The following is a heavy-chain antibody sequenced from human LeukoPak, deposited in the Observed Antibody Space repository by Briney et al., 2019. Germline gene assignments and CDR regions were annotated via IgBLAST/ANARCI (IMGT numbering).Heavy chain of an antibody. Sequence: GGSLRLSCAASGFTFSDYYMNWIRQASGKGLEWVSYISTSGSTKYYADSVKGRFTMSRDNAKNSLYLQMNSLRAEDTAVYYCARNMVRGVIFPLGYWGQGILVTVSS. CDR2: ISTSGSTK. D-gene: IGHD3-10*01. V-gene: IGHV3-11*01. CDR1: GFTFSDYY. J-gene: IGHJ4*02. CDR3: ARNMVRGVIFPLGY.